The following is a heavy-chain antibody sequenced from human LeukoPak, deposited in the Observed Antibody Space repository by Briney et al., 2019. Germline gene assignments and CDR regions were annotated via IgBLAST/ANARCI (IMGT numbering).Heavy chain of an antibody. V-gene: IGHV3-15*01. CDR2: IKSKTDGGTT. J-gene: IGHJ5*02. CDR3: TTYYGDYGPNWFDP. CDR1: GFTFSSHA. Sequence: GGSLRLSCAAAGFTFSSHAMAWVRQAPGKGLEWVGRIKSKTDGGTTDYAAPVKGRFTISRDDSKNTLYLQMNSLKTEDTAVYYCTTYYGDYGPNWFDPWGQGTLVTVSS. D-gene: IGHD4-17*01.